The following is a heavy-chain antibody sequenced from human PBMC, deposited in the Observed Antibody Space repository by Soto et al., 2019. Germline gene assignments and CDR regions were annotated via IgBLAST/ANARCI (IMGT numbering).Heavy chain of an antibody. J-gene: IGHJ5*02. CDR2: IYYSGST. CDR1: GGSISSGGYY. Sequence: PSETLSLTCTVSGGSISSGGYYWSWIRQHPGKGLEWIGYIYYSGSTYYNPSLESRVTISVDTSKNQFSLKLSSVTAADTAVYYCARGRFLEWFHWFDPWGQGTLVTVSS. V-gene: IGHV4-31*03. CDR3: ARGRFLEWFHWFDP. D-gene: IGHD3-3*01.